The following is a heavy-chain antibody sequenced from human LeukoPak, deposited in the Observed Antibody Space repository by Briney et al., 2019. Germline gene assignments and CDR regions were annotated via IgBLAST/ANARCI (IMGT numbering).Heavy chain of an antibody. CDR1: GFTFSTYA. CDR3: AKISSSAESNFDY. Sequence: PGGSLRLSCAASGFTFSTYAMHWVRQAPGKGLEWVAFIWPDGSKKYYADSVKGRFATSRENSKNTVYLQMNDLRPEDTALYFCAKISSSAESNFDYWGQGTLLTVCS. J-gene: IGHJ4*02. CDR2: IWPDGSKK. D-gene: IGHD6-25*01. V-gene: IGHV3-30*02.